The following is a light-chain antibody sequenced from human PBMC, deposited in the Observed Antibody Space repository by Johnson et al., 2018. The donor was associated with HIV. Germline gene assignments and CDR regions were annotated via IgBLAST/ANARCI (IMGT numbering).Light chain of an antibody. CDR2: ENK. CDR1: SSNIGNNY. CDR3: GTWYSSLYVFV. J-gene: IGLJ1*01. V-gene: IGLV1-51*01. Sequence: QSVLTQPPSVSAAPGQKVTISCSGSSSNIGNNYVSWYQQLPGTSPKLLIYENKARPSGIPDRFSGPKSATSAPLAITGLQPGDEADYYCGTWYSSLYVFVFGSGTKVTVL.